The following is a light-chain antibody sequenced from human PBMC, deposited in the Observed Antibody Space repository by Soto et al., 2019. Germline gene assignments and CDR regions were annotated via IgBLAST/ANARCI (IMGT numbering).Light chain of an antibody. Sequence: DIQLTQSPSFLSASVGDRVTITCRASQGISSYLAWYQQKPGKAPKLLIYAASTLQSGVPSRFSGSGSWTEFTLPISSLQPEDFATYYCQQLNSYPITFGGGTKVEIK. J-gene: IGKJ4*01. CDR2: AAS. V-gene: IGKV1-9*01. CDR1: QGISSY. CDR3: QQLNSYPIT.